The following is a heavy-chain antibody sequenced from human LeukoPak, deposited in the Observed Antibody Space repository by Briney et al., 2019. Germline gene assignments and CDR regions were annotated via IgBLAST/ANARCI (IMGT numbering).Heavy chain of an antibody. CDR1: GGTFSSYA. CDR3: ARDPETYYYDSSGYYPFDY. CDR2: IIPIFGTA. V-gene: IGHV1-69*06. J-gene: IGHJ4*02. Sequence: SVKVSCKASGGTFSSYAISWVRQAPGQGLEWMGGIIPIFGTANYAQKFQGRVTITADKSTSTAYMELSSLRSDDTAVYYCARDPETYYYDSSGYYPFDYWGQGTLVTVSS. D-gene: IGHD3-22*01.